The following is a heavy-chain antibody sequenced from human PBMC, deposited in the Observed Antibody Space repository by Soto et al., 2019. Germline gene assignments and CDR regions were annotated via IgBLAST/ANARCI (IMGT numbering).Heavy chain of an antibody. J-gene: IGHJ4*02. CDR3: ARDPQRRDGYNFDS. CDR2: ITTGGETT. V-gene: IGHV3-11*01. CDR1: GFVFTDYS. D-gene: IGHD5-12*01. Sequence: GGSLRLSCAASGFVFTDYSMAWIRQAPGKGLEWISYITTGGETTLYAASVEGRFTISRDNAKKALFLQMNSLRADDTAVYFCARDPQRRDGYNFDSWGQGTLVTVPQ.